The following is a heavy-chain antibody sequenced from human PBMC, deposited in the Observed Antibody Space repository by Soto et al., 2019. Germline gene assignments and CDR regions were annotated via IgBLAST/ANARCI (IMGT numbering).Heavy chain of an antibody. CDR2: ISYAGSNT. D-gene: IGHD3-3*01. J-gene: IGHJ4*02. CDR1: GFTFSSYG. Sequence: QVQLVESGGGVVQPGRSLRLSCAASGFTFSSYGMHWVRQAPGKGLEWVAVISYAGSNTYYADSVKGRFPISRDNSKNTLYLQMNSLRAEDTAVYYCAKDKHDFWSGYLLNDYWGQGTLVTVSS. V-gene: IGHV3-30*18. CDR3: AKDKHDFWSGYLLNDY.